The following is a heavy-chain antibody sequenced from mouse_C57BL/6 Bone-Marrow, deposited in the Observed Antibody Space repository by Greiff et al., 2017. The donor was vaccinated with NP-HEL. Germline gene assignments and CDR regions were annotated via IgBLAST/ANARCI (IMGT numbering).Heavy chain of an antibody. CDR2: ISNGGGST. D-gene: IGHD1-1*01. J-gene: IGHJ1*03. CDR3: ARVYYYGSWYFDV. V-gene: IGHV5-12*01. CDR1: GFTFSDYY. Sequence: EVKVVESGGGLVQPGGSLKLSCAASGFTFSDYYMYWVRQTPEKRLEWVAYISNGGGSTYYPDTVKGRFTISRDNAKNTLYLQMSRLKSEDTAMYYCARVYYYGSWYFDVWGTGTTVTVSS.